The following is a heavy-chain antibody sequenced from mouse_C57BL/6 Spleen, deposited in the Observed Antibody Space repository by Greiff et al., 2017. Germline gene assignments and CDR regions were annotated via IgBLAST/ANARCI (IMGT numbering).Heavy chain of an antibody. D-gene: IGHD3-2*02. CDR1: GYSITSGYY. CDR2: ISYDGSN. CDR3: ARATQATAY. Sequence: EVKLQESGPGLVKPSQSLSLTCSVTGYSITSGYYWNWIRQFPGNKLEWMGYISYDGSNKYNPSLKNRISITRDTSKHQFFLKLNSVPTEDTATYYCARATQATAYWGQGTTLTVSS. V-gene: IGHV3-6*01. J-gene: IGHJ2*01.